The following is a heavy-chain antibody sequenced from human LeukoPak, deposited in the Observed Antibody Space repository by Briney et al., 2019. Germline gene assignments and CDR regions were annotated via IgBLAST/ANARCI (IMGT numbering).Heavy chain of an antibody. D-gene: IGHD1-7*01. CDR1: DLTFSGYA. V-gene: IGHV3-23*01. CDR2: ISGSCGST. J-gene: IGHJ3*02. Sequence: PGGSLRLSCAASDLTFSGYAMSWFGRAPGKGREGVSPISGSCGSTYYADSVNGRFTISRDNPKHTLYLQMNGLRVEDTAVYYCAKMIGYNWNYSPAFDIWGQGTMVSVSS. CDR3: AKMIGYNWNYSPAFDI.